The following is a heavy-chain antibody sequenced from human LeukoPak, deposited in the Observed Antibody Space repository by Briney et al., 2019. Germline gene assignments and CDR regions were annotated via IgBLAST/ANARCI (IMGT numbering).Heavy chain of an antibody. D-gene: IGHD1-26*01. Sequence: GGSLRLSCAASGFTLSSYDMHWVRQAPGKGLEWVAVISYDGSNKYYADSVKGRFTITRDNAQNSLTLHMNTLRADDTAVYYCAKDGGTHFDHWGQGTLVTVSS. J-gene: IGHJ4*02. CDR2: ISYDGSNK. CDR3: AKDGGTHFDH. CDR1: GFTLSSYD. V-gene: IGHV3-30*18.